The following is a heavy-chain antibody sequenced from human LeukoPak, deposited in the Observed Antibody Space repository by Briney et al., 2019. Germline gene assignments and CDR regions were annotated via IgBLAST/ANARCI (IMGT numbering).Heavy chain of an antibody. CDR1: GFTFSSYG. V-gene: IGHV3-23*01. CDR3: ARGRYNWNFDY. D-gene: IGHD1-1*01. Sequence: GGTLRLSCAASGFTFSSYGMSWVRQAPGKGLEWVSAISGSGGSTYYADSVKGRFTISRDNSKNTLYLQMGSLRAEDMAVYYCARGRYNWNFDYWGQGSLVTVSS. CDR2: ISGSGGST. J-gene: IGHJ4*02.